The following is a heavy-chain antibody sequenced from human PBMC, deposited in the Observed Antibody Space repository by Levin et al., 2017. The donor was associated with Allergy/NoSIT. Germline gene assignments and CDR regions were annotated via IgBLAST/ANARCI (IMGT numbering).Heavy chain of an antibody. CDR3: ARTGPRSRFDI. D-gene: IGHD1-14*01. J-gene: IGHJ3*02. V-gene: IGHV4-34*01. CDR1: GGSFSGYY. Sequence: SETLSLTCAVYGGSFSGYYWSWIRQPPGKGLEWIGEINHSGSTNYNPSLKSRVTISVDTSKNQFSLKLSSVTAADTAVYYCARTGPRSRFDIWGQGTMVTVSS. CDR2: INHSGST.